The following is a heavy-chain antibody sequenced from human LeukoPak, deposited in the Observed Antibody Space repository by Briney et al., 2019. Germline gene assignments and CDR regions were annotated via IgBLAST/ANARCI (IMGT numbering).Heavy chain of an antibody. Sequence: SETLSLTCTVYGGSFSGYYWSWIRQPPGKGLEWIGEINHSGSTNYNPSLKSRVTISLDTSKNQFSLKLSSVTAADTAVYYCAKDIWDIVVVPAAILDYWGQGTLVTVSS. J-gene: IGHJ4*02. CDR3: AKDIWDIVVVPAAILDY. CDR2: INHSGST. D-gene: IGHD2-2*01. V-gene: IGHV4-34*01. CDR1: GGSFSGYY.